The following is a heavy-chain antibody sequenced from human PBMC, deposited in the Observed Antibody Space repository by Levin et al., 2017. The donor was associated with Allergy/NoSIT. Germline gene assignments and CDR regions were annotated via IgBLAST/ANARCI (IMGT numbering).Heavy chain of an antibody. Sequence: PSETLSLTCTVSGGSVSSGSYYWSWIRQPPGKGLEWIGYIYYSGSTNYNPSLKSRVTISVDTSKNQFSLKLSSVTAADTAVYYCASKIADYDDGMDGWGQGTTVTVSS. D-gene: IGHD2-21*01. CDR1: GGSVSSGSYY. V-gene: IGHV4-61*01. J-gene: IGHJ6*02. CDR3: ASKIADYDDGMDG. CDR2: IYYSGST.